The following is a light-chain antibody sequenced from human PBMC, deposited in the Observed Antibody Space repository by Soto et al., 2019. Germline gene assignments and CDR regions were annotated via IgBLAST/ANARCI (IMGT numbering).Light chain of an antibody. Sequence: QAVLTQPPSASGSPGQSVTISCTGTSSDIGGYDYVCWYQQHPGKAPRLMIYEVTKRPSGVPIRFSVSKSGNTASLTVSGLQAEDEADYFCSSYAGSNSYVVFGGGTKLTVL. CDR3: SSYAGSNSYVV. J-gene: IGLJ2*01. CDR2: EVT. V-gene: IGLV2-8*01. CDR1: SSDIGGYDY.